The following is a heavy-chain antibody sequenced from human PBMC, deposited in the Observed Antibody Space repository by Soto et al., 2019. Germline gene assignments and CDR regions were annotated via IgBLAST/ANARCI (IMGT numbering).Heavy chain of an antibody. CDR1: GGTFSSYA. V-gene: IGHV1-69*06. CDR2: IIPIFGTA. J-gene: IGHJ4*02. D-gene: IGHD5-12*01. CDR3: AREGDGYNSDYFDY. Sequence: QVQLVQSGAEVKKPGSSVKVSCKASGGTFSSYAISWVRQAPGQGLEWMGGIIPIFGTANYAQKLQGRVTITADKSTSTAYMELSSLRSEDTAVYYCAREGDGYNSDYFDYWGQGTLVTVSS.